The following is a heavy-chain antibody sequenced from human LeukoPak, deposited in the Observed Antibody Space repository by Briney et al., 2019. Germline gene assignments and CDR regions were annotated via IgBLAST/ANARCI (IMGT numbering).Heavy chain of an antibody. CDR3: ARATPSPDY. Sequence: GGSLRLSCAASGFTFSSYAMHWVRQAPGKGLEWVAVISYDGSNKYYADSVKGRFTISRDNSKNTLYLQMNGLRAEDTAVYYCARATPSPDYWGQGTLVTVSS. CDR1: GFTFSSYA. CDR2: ISYDGSNK. D-gene: IGHD4-23*01. V-gene: IGHV3-30*04. J-gene: IGHJ4*02.